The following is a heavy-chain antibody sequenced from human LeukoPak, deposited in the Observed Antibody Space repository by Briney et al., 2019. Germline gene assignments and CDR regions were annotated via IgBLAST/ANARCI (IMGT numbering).Heavy chain of an antibody. J-gene: IGHJ6*03. CDR1: GFTFSNYW. Sequence: GGSLRLSCAASGFTFSNYWMHWVRQAPGKGLVWVSRINSDGINTSYADSVKGRFTISRDNAKNSLYLQMNSLRAEDTAVYYCARDVRVKEDYYYYYMDVWGKGTTVTVSS. V-gene: IGHV3-74*01. D-gene: IGHD3-16*02. CDR3: ARDVRVKEDYYYYYMDV. CDR2: INSDGINT.